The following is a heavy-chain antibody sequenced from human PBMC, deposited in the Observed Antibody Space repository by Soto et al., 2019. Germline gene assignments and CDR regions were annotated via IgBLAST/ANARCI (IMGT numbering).Heavy chain of an antibody. CDR2: ISAYNGNT. V-gene: IGHV1-18*01. Sequence: ASVKVCCKACGYTFTSYRISWVRQDPGQGLEWMGWISAYNGNTNYAQKLQGRVTMTTDTSTSTAYMELRSLRSDDTAVYYCARSPALVGATFDGAFDIWGQGTMVTVSS. CDR1: GYTFTSYR. D-gene: IGHD1-26*01. J-gene: IGHJ3*02. CDR3: ARSPALVGATFDGAFDI.